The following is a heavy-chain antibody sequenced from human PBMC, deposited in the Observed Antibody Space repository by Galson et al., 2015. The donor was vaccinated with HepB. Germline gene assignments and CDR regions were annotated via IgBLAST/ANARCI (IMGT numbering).Heavy chain of an antibody. CDR1: GGSISPHY. D-gene: IGHD3-10*01. CDR3: ARGARADSDAFDI. V-gene: IGHV4-59*11. CDR2: MYYSGSA. Sequence: ETLSLTCTVSGGSISPHYWTWIRQPPGKGLEWIGYMYYSGSASYKSSLKSRVTISVDRSKNQFFLKLSSVTAADTAVYYCARGARADSDAFDIWGQGTMVTVSS. J-gene: IGHJ3*02.